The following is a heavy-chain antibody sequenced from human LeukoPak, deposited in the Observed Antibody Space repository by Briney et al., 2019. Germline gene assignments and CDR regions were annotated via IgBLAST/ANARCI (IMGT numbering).Heavy chain of an antibody. Sequence: PSETLSLTCTVSGGSISSDSYYWSWIRQPPGKGLEWVGSIYYSGSTNYNPSLKSRVTISVHTSKNQFSLKLNSVTAADTAVYYCARNQANGMDGAGSYFDNWGQGTLVTVSS. CDR3: ARNQANGMDGAGSYFDN. CDR1: GGSISSDSYY. V-gene: IGHV4-61*01. D-gene: IGHD3-10*01. CDR2: IYYSGST. J-gene: IGHJ4*02.